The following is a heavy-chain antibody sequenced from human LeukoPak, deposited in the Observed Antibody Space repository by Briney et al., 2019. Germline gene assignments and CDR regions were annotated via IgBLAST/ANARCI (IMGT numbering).Heavy chain of an antibody. CDR2: INHSGST. J-gene: IGHJ4*02. CDR3: ARGRYVWGSYRSYYFDY. V-gene: IGHV4-34*01. Sequence: PSETLSLTCAVYGGSFSGYYWSWIRQPPGKGLEWIGEINHSGSTNYNLSLKSRVTISADTSKNQFSLKLSSVTAAGTAVYYCARGRYVWGSYRSYYFDYWGQGTLVTVSS. D-gene: IGHD3-16*02. CDR1: GGSFSGYY.